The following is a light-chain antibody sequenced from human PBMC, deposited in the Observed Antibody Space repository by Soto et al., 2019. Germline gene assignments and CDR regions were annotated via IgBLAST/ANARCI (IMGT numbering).Light chain of an antibody. CDR1: RSDVGGYNY. CDR2: DVS. Sequence: QSALTQPASVSGSPGQSIAISCTGTRSDVGGYNYVSWYQQHPGKKAPKLIIYDVSSRPSGVSDRFSGSKSGNTASLTISGLQTEHEADYYCSSYTSNSSYVFGTGTKLTVL. CDR3: SSYTSNSSYV. V-gene: IGLV2-14*01. J-gene: IGLJ1*01.